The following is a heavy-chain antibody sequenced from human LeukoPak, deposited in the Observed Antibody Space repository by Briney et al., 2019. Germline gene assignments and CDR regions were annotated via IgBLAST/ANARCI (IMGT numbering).Heavy chain of an antibody. CDR3: ARDQGVAWNDAGDYYYYGMDV. J-gene: IGHJ6*02. Sequence: PSETLSLTCTVSGGSISSSSYYWGWIRQPPGKGLEWIGSIYYSGSTYYNPSLKSRVTISVDTSKNQFSLKLSSVTAADTAVYYCARDQGVAWNDAGDYYYYGMDVWGQETTVTVSS. CDR2: IYYSGST. V-gene: IGHV4-39*07. CDR1: GGSISSSSYY. D-gene: IGHD1-1*01.